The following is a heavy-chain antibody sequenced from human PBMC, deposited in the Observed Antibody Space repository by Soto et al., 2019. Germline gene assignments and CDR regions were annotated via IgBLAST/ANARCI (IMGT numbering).Heavy chain of an antibody. CDR1: SASLGGFH. Sequence: ETLSLTCAIYSASLGGFHWTWLRQARGKGLEWIGEIIHGGSTNYNPSLTGRISFSITTTKKQFSLHLMPVTAADTAFHSCARSPLGYDYFRQTWREVGDAFDIWGRGTLVTVSS. D-gene: IGHD3-16*01. CDR3: ARSPLGYDYFRQTWREVGDAFDI. J-gene: IGHJ3*02. CDR2: IIHGGST. V-gene: IGHV4-34*12.